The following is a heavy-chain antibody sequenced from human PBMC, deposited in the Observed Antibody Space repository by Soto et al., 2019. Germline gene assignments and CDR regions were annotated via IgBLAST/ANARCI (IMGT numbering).Heavy chain of an antibody. V-gene: IGHV4-59*12. CDR3: ASNNPEYSSSPIFDY. J-gene: IGHJ4*02. D-gene: IGHD6-6*01. CDR1: DGSISSYY. Sequence: SETQSLTCTVSDGSISSYYWSWIRQTPGKGLEWMGYIYYSGSTNYNPSLKSRVTISVDTSKNQFSLKLSSVTAADTAVYYCASNNPEYSSSPIFDYWGQGTLVTVSS. CDR2: IYYSGST.